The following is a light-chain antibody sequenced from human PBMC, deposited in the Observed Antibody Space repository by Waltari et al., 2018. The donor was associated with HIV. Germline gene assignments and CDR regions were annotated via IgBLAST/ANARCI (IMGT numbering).Light chain of an antibody. CDR3: GTWDSSLGGVV. CDR2: DNN. CDR1: SSNIGKNF. V-gene: IGLV1-51*01. Sequence: QSVLTQPPSVSAAPGQKVTISCSGSSSNIGKNFVSWFKQLPGTATKPLIYDNNKRPAGRRDRFSGSKSGTSATLGITGLQTGAEADYYCGTWDSSLGGVVFGGGTKLTVL. J-gene: IGLJ2*01.